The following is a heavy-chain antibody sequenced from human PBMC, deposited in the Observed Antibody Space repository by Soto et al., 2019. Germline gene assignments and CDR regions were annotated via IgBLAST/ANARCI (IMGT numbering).Heavy chain of an antibody. CDR2: INHSAST. V-gene: IGHV4-34*01. Sequence: QVQLQQWGAGLLKPSETLSLTCAGYGGSFSGYYWSWIRQPPGKGLEWIGEINHSASTNNNPSLRSRVTISGASANNQSVRNLSSVSASDTAVYLCPQFPPFSRSRDYLGQGTIVTGSS. J-gene: IGHJ4*02. CDR3: PQFPPFSRSRDY. CDR1: GGSFSGYY.